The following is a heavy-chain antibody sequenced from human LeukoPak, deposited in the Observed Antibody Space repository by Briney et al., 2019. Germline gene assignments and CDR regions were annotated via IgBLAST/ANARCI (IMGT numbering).Heavy chain of an antibody. CDR1: GGSISSSNW. J-gene: IGHJ4*02. V-gene: IGHV4-4*02. D-gene: IGHD6-13*01. CDR2: IYHSGST. Sequence: PSETLSLTCAVSGGSISSSNWWSWVRQPPGKGLEWIGEIYHSGSTNYNPSLKSRVTISVDKSKNQFSLKLSSVTAADTAVYYCARDCPGAAAGTCFDYWGQGTLVTVSS. CDR3: ARDCPGAAAGTCFDY.